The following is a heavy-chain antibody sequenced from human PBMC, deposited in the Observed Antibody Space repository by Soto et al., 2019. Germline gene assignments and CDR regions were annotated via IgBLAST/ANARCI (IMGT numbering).Heavy chain of an antibody. Sequence: VKVSCKSSGGSFSSSAITWVRQAPGQGLEWMGRIIPMYGTTFYAQTFQGRVTITADESTSTVYMHLSSLKSEDTASYFCATSVGAIGYRFFNMDVWGQGTTVTVSS. J-gene: IGHJ6*02. CDR3: ATSVGAIGYRFFNMDV. CDR1: GGSFSSSA. V-gene: IGHV1-69*01. D-gene: IGHD5-12*01. CDR2: IIPMYGTT.